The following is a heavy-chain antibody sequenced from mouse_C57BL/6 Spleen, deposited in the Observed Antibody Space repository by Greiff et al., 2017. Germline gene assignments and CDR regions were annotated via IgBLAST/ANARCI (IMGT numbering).Heavy chain of an antibody. D-gene: IGHD2-5*01. CDR1: GYSITSGSY. V-gene: IGHV3-6*01. CDR2: ISYDGSN. Sequence: ESGPGLVKPSQSLSLTCSVTGYSITSGSYWTWIRQFPGNKLEWMGSISYDGSNNYNPSLKNRISITRDTSKNQFFLKLNSVTTEDTATYYCARKAYSNYGEYYFDYWGQGTTRTVSS. CDR3: ARKAYSNYGEYYFDY. J-gene: IGHJ2*01.